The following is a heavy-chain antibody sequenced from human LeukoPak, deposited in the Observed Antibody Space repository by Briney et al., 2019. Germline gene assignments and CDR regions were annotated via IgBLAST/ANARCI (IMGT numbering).Heavy chain of an antibody. CDR1: GLTFSDYR. CDR3: ATYIQRPPGMDV. Sequence: PGGSLRLSCAVSGLTFSDYRMIWVRQAPEKRLEWVAVTADADDVIQYADSVKGRFTISTDNSKNTAYLQMNSLRAEDTALYFCATYIQRPPGMDVWGQGTTVTVSS. CDR2: TADADDVI. D-gene: IGHD2-15*01. J-gene: IGHJ6*02. V-gene: IGHV3-23*01.